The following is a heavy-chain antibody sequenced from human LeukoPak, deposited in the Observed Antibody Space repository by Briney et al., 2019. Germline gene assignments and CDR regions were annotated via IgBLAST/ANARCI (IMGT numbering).Heavy chain of an antibody. V-gene: IGHV4-39*01. D-gene: IGHD2-21*02. CDR2: IYYSGDT. Sequence: SETLSLTCTVSGVSISSSNSYWGWIRQPPGKVLEWIGSIYYSGDTYYNASLKSQVSISIDTSKNQFSLRLTSVTAADTAVSYCAKSDGYGLIDYWGQGTLVTVSS. CDR1: GVSISSSNSY. CDR3: AKSDGYGLIDY. J-gene: IGHJ4*02.